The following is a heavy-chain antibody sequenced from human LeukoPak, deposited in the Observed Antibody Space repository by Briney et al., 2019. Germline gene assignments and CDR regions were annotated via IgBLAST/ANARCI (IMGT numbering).Heavy chain of an antibody. V-gene: IGHV3-33*01. J-gene: IGHJ4*02. D-gene: IGHD5-24*01. Sequence: GGSLRLSCAASGFTFSSYGMHRVRQAPGKGLEWVAVIWYDGSNKYYADSVKGRFTISRDNSKNTLYLQMNSLRAEDTAVYYCARGGDGYNYGDYWGQGTLVTVSS. CDR2: IWYDGSNK. CDR3: ARGGDGYNYGDY. CDR1: GFTFSSYG.